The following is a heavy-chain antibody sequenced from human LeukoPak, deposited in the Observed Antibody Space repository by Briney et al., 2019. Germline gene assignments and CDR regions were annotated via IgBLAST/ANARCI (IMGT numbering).Heavy chain of an antibody. Sequence: GGSLRLSCAASGFTFSSYAMSWVRQAPGKGLEWASAISGSGGSTYYADSVKGRFTISRDNSKNTLYLQMNSLRAEDTAVYYCAKDVTYSSGWYYFDYWGQGTLVTVSS. V-gene: IGHV3-23*01. CDR1: GFTFSSYA. CDR2: ISGSGGST. CDR3: AKDVTYSSGWYYFDY. J-gene: IGHJ4*02. D-gene: IGHD6-19*01.